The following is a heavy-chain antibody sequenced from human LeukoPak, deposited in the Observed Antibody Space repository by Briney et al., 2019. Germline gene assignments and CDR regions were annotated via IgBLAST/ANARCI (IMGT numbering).Heavy chain of an antibody. V-gene: IGHV3-21*01. CDR1: GFTFSSYS. J-gene: IGHJ6*03. Sequence: GGSLRLSCAASGFTFSSYSMNWVRQAPGKGLEWVSSIGSSSSYIYYADSVKGRFTISRDNAKNSLYLQMNSLRAEDTAVYYCARYYCSSTSCYTPYYMDVWGKGTTVTVSS. CDR2: IGSSSSYI. D-gene: IGHD2-2*02. CDR3: ARYYCSSTSCYTPYYMDV.